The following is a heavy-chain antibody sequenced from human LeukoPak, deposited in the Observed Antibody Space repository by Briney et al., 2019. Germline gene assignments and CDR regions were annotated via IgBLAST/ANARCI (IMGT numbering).Heavy chain of an antibody. Sequence: PGGSLRLSCAASGFTFSSYAMIWVRQAPGKGLEWVSAISGSGGSTYYADSVKGRFTISRDNSKNTLYLQMNSLSAEDTAVYYCAKRSGYGSGTYYPDYWGQGTLVTVSS. V-gene: IGHV3-23*01. CDR1: GFTFSSYA. D-gene: IGHD3-10*01. CDR2: ISGSGGST. CDR3: AKRSGYGSGTYYPDY. J-gene: IGHJ4*02.